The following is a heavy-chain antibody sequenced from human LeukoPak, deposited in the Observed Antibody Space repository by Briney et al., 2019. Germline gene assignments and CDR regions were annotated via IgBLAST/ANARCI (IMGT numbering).Heavy chain of an antibody. D-gene: IGHD1-26*01. CDR2: IYSGGST. Sequence: GGSLRLSCAASGFTVSTNYMSWVRQAPGKGLEWVSVIYSGGSTYYADSVKGRFTISRDNFKNRLYLQMNSLRAEDTAMYYCARYPVGATATTRGFDYWGQGTLVTVSS. V-gene: IGHV3-66*01. CDR1: GFTVSTNY. CDR3: ARYPVGATATTRGFDY. J-gene: IGHJ4*02.